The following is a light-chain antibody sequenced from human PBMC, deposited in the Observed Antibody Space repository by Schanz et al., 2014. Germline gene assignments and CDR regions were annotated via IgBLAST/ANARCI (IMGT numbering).Light chain of an antibody. V-gene: IGLV1-44*01. CDR2: NDN. J-gene: IGLJ2*01. CDR3: AAWDVNLNGPV. CDR1: SSNIGSNT. Sequence: QSVLTQPPSASGTPGQRVTVSCSGGSSNIGSNTVHWYQQLPGTAPRLLIHNDNQRPSGVPDRFSGSKSGTSASLAISGLQSEDEADYYCAAWDVNLNGPVFGGGTKLTVL.